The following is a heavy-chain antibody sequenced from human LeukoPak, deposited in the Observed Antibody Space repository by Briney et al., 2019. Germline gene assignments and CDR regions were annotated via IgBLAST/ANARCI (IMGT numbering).Heavy chain of an antibody. CDR3: VREVGAFDI. Sequence: ASVKVSYKASGYTFTSYYMHWVRQAPGQGLEWMGIINPSVGDTTYAQKFQGRATMTRDMSTSAVYMDLSSLRSEDTAVYYCVREVGAFDIWGQGTMVTVSS. J-gene: IGHJ3*02. D-gene: IGHD3-16*01. V-gene: IGHV1-46*01. CDR2: INPSVGDT. CDR1: GYTFTSYY.